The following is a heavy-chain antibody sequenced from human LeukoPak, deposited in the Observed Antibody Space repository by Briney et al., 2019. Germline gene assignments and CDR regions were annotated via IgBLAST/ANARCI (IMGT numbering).Heavy chain of an antibody. CDR3: VREASDDFDI. D-gene: IGHD6-6*01. V-gene: IGHV3-21*01. CDR2: IGSSTKSI. Sequence: GGSLRLSCAASGFAFSSYSMNWVRQAPGRGLERVSSIGSSTKSIYYADSLKGRFIISRDNAKTSLYMQMNSVRAEEKDVSYCVREASDDFDIWGQGTTVTVSS. CDR1: GFAFSSYS. J-gene: IGHJ3*02.